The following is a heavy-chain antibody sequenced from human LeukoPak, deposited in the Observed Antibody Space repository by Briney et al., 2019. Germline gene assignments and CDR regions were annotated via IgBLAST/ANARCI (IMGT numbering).Heavy chain of an antibody. Sequence: GGSLRLPCAASGFTFSSYAMHWVRQAPGKGLEWVAVISYDGSNKYYADSVKGRFTISRDNSKNTLYLQMNSLRAEDTAVYYCASDGGYWGQGTLVTVSS. CDR2: ISYDGSNK. D-gene: IGHD3-10*01. V-gene: IGHV3-30*04. CDR1: GFTFSSYA. CDR3: ASDGGY. J-gene: IGHJ4*02.